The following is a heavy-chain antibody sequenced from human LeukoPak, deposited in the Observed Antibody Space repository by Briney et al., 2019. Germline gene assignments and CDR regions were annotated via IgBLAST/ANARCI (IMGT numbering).Heavy chain of an antibody. D-gene: IGHD1-26*01. J-gene: IGHJ4*02. Sequence: PSETLSLTCTVSGYSISSGYYWGWIRQPPGKGLEWIGSIYHSGSTYYNPSLKSRVTISVDTSKNQFSLKLSSVTAADTAVYYCARGRFGAISFDYWGQGTLVTVSS. CDR1: GYSISSGYY. CDR2: IYHSGST. V-gene: IGHV4-38-2*02. CDR3: ARGRFGAISFDY.